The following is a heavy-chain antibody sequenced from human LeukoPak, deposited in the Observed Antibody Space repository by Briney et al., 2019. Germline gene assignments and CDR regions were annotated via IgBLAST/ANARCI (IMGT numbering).Heavy chain of an antibody. Sequence: ASVKVSCKASGYTFTSYAMHWVRQAPGQRLEWMGWINAGNGNTKYSQKFQGRVTITRDTSASTAYMELSSLRSEDTAVYYCARYVRAYYYDSSGYSLFDYWGQGTLDTVSS. J-gene: IGHJ4*02. CDR1: GYTFTSYA. D-gene: IGHD3-22*01. CDR3: ARYVRAYYYDSSGYSLFDY. CDR2: INAGNGNT. V-gene: IGHV1-3*01.